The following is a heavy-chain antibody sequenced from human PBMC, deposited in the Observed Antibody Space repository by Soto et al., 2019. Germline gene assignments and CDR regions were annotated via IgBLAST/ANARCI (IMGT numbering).Heavy chain of an antibody. V-gene: IGHV3-23*01. D-gene: IGHD3-22*01. CDR1: GFIFTSFD. Sequence: LRLSCEASGFIFTSFDMNWVRQAPGKWLECVSSISDKGDNTYYADSVKGRFTISRDNSKNTLYLQMNSLRVDDMAVYYCAKDRMGYRYDTTGKFKRGYFDYWGQGAMVTVS. CDR3: AKDRMGYRYDTTGKFKRGYFDY. CDR2: ISDKGDNT. J-gene: IGHJ4*02.